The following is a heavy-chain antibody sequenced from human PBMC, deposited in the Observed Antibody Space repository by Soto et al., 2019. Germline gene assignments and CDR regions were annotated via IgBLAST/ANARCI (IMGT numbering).Heavy chain of an antibody. CDR3: ASSASPDAY. D-gene: IGHD1-26*01. Sequence: EVQLVESGGGLVQPGGSLRLSCVASGFIFNSYSMNWVRQAPGKGLEWISYINGGSTSVFYADSEKGRFTISRDNAKNSLYLQMNSLRAEDTAVYYCASSASPDAYWGQGTLVTVSS. CDR1: GFIFNSYS. V-gene: IGHV3-48*01. CDR2: INGGSTSV. J-gene: IGHJ4*02.